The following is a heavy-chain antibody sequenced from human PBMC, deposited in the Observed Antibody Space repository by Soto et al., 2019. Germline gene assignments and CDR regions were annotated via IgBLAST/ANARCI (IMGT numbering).Heavy chain of an antibody. CDR1: EFMFSNYG. CDR2: ISYDGSTK. Sequence: GGSLRLSCEASEFMFSNYGMHWVRQAPGKGLEWVAVISYDGSTKYYADSVKGRFTISRDNSQNTLYLQMYSLRAEDTGVYYCARDATTWAVNWFDPWGQGTLVTVSS. D-gene: IGHD2-2*01. J-gene: IGHJ5*02. V-gene: IGHV3-30*03. CDR3: ARDATTWAVNWFDP.